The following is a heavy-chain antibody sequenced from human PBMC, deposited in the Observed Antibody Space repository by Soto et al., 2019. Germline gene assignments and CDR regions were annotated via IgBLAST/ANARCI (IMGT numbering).Heavy chain of an antibody. D-gene: IGHD2-2*01. Sequence: SETLSLTCTVSGGSISSYYWSWIRQPPGKGLEWIGYIYYSGSTNYNPSLKSRVTISVDTSKNQFSLKLSSVTAVDTAVYYCARDGFYCSSTSCLDDNWFDPWGQGTLVTVSS. CDR2: IYYSGST. J-gene: IGHJ5*02. V-gene: IGHV4-59*01. CDR3: ARDGFYCSSTSCLDDNWFDP. CDR1: GGSISSYY.